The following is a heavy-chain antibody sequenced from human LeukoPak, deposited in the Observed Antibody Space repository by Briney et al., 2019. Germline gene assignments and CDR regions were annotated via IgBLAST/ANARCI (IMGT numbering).Heavy chain of an antibody. J-gene: IGHJ6*03. Sequence: SETLSLTCTVSGGSISSYYWSWIRQPPGKGLEWIGYIYYSGSTNYNPSLKSRVTISVDPSKNQFSLKLSSLTAADTAVYYCARVGYYPDYYMDVWGIGTTVTVSS. CDR3: ARVGYYPDYYMDV. D-gene: IGHD2-21*01. CDR2: IYYSGST. V-gene: IGHV4-59*08. CDR1: GGSISSYY.